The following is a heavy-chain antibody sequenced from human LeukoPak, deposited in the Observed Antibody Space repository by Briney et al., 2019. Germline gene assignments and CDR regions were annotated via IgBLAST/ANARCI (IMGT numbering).Heavy chain of an antibody. Sequence: PSETLSLTCAVYGGSFSGYYWSWIRQPPGKGLEWIGEINHSGSTNYNPSLKGRVTISVDTSKNQFSLKLSSVTAADTAVYYCARGELRYFDWLLSGGYYFDYWGQGTLVTVSS. CDR3: ARGELRYFDWLLSGGYYFDY. CDR1: GGSFSGYY. CDR2: INHSGST. V-gene: IGHV4-34*01. J-gene: IGHJ4*02. D-gene: IGHD3-9*01.